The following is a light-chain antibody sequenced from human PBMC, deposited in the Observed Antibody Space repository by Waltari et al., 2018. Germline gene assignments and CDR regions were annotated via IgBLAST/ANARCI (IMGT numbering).Light chain of an antibody. V-gene: IGLV1-47*02. J-gene: IGLJ3*02. CDR2: SNN. CDR3: AAWDDSLSGRV. Sequence: QSVLTQPPSASGTPGPRVPISCSGSSSHLGSNYVYWYQQLPGTAPKLLIYSNNQRPSGVPDRFSGSKSGTSASLAISGLRSEDEADYYCAAWDDSLSGRVFGGGTKLTVL. CDR1: SSHLGSNY.